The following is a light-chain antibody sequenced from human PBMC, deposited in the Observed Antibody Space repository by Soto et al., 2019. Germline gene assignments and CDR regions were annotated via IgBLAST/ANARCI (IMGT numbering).Light chain of an antibody. Sequence: EIQITQSAFTLSASVGDRVTITCRASQSISSWLAWYQQKPGKAPKLLIYDASSLESGVPSRFSGSGSGTEFTLTITSLQPDDFATYYCQQYNSYPWTLGQGTKVDI. CDR2: DAS. CDR3: QQYNSYPWT. V-gene: IGKV1-5*01. CDR1: QSISSW. J-gene: IGKJ1*01.